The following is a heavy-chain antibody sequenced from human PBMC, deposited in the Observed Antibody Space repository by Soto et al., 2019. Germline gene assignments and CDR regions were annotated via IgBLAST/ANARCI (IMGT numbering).Heavy chain of an antibody. CDR3: ARMYYYDSSGLNWFDP. CDR2: IYYSGST. Sequence: SETLSLTCTVSGGSISSYYWSWIRQPPGKGLEWIGYIYYSGSTNYNPSLKSRVTISVDTSKNQFSLKLSSVTAADTAVYYCARMYYYDSSGLNWFDPWGQGTLVTVSS. V-gene: IGHV4-59*01. J-gene: IGHJ5*02. CDR1: GGSISSYY. D-gene: IGHD3-22*01.